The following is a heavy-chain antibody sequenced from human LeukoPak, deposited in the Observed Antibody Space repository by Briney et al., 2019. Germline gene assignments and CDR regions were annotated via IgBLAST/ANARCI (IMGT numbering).Heavy chain of an antibody. V-gene: IGHV3-53*01. CDR2: IYRGGST. CDR1: GFTVSSNY. Sequence: GGSLRLSCAASGFTVSSNYMSWVRQARGKGREWVSVIYRGGSTYYADSVKGRFTISRDNSKNTLYLQMNSLRAEDTAVYYCASYYYDSSGPRIRQAFDIWGQGTMVTVSS. CDR3: ASYYYDSSGPRIRQAFDI. D-gene: IGHD3-22*01. J-gene: IGHJ3*02.